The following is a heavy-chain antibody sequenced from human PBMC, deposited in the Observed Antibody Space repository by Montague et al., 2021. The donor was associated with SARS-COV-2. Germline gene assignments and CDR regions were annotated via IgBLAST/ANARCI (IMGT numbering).Heavy chain of an antibody. CDR1: GFTFTHYE. D-gene: IGHD2-2*01. Sequence: RLSCAASGFTFTHYEMNWVRQAPGKGLEWVSYTSSSGSIIYYADSVKGRFTISRDVAKNSLYLQMSSLRAEDTAVYYCAGDREYCSSASCYDIYYGMDVWGPGTTVTVSS. CDR3: AGDREYCSSASCYDIYYGMDV. J-gene: IGHJ6*02. CDR2: TSSSGSII. V-gene: IGHV3-48*03.